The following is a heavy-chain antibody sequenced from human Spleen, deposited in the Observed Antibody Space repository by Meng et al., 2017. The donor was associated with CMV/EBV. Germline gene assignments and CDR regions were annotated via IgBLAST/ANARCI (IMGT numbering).Heavy chain of an antibody. CDR3: ARWNSSGWYGDYGMDV. Sequence: SVKVSCKASGGTFSSYAISWVRQAPGQGLEWMGGIIPIFGTANYAQKFQGRVTITTDESTSTAYMELSSLRSEDTAVYYCARWNSSGWYGDYGMDVWGQGTTVTVS. J-gene: IGHJ6*02. V-gene: IGHV1-69*05. CDR2: IIPIFGTA. CDR1: GGTFSSYA. D-gene: IGHD6-19*01.